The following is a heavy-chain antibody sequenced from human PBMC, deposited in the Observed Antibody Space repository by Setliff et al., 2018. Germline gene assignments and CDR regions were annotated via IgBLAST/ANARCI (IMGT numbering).Heavy chain of an antibody. CDR3: ARMSGFQYMDV. D-gene: IGHD3-3*01. Sequence: LSLTCTVSGASLSSGTYYWGWIRQPPGKGLEWIGYIYYSGSTNYNPSLKSRLTISLDTSKNQFSLSLNSVTAADTAVYFCARMSGFQYMDVWGKGTTVTVSS. J-gene: IGHJ6*03. V-gene: IGHV4-61*01. CDR2: IYYSGST. CDR1: GASLSSGTYY.